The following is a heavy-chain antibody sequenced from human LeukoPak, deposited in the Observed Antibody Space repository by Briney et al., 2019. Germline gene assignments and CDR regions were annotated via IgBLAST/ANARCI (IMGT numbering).Heavy chain of an antibody. D-gene: IGHD1-7*01. CDR2: INHNGNVN. CDR1: GFTFSSYW. V-gene: IGHV3-7*03. J-gene: IGHJ4*02. Sequence: GGSLRLSCAASGFTFSSYWMNWARQAPGKGLEWVASINHNGNVNYYVDSVKGRFTISRDNAKNSLYLQMNSLRAEDTAVFYCARDTAYELELRGCFDYWGQGTPVTVSS. CDR3: ARDTAYELELRGCFDY.